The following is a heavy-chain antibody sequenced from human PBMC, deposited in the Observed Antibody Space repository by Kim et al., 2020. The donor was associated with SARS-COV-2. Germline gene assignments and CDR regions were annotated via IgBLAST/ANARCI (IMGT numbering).Heavy chain of an antibody. V-gene: IGHV3-33*06. D-gene: IGHD6-13*01. J-gene: IGHJ6*02. CDR3: AKDGGSSWANYYYGMDV. Sequence: GKGRFTISRDNSKNTLYLQMNSLRAEDTAVYYCAKDGGSSWANYYYGMDVWGQGTTVTVSS.